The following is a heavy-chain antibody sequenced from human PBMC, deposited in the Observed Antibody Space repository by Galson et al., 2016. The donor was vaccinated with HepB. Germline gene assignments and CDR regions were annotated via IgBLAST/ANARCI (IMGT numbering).Heavy chain of an antibody. CDR1: GFTLRYYA. J-gene: IGHJ5*02. Sequence: SLRLSCASSGFTLRYYAMTWVRRAPGKGLERVSDISGAGGTTHYADSVKGRFTISRDNSRDTLYLQMDRLRAADTAVYYCAKERGWYGGPNYGSWGQGTLVTVSS. D-gene: IGHD2-15*01. V-gene: IGHV3-23*01. CDR2: ISGAGGTT. CDR3: AKERGWYGGPNYGS.